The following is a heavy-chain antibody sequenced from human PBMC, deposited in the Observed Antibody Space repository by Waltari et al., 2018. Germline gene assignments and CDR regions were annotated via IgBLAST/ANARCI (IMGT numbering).Heavy chain of an antibody. CDR3: AREGATIPSIAAPGGWFDP. J-gene: IGHJ5*02. CDR1: GYTFTSYY. D-gene: IGHD6-13*01. CDR2: INPAGSFR. V-gene: IGHV1-46*01. Sequence: QAQLVQSGAEVRKPGASVKVSCKASGYTFTSYYIHWVRQAPGQGLEWLGMINPAGSFRRYAQNFQGRLTMSRDTSARTVDMELSSLTSADTAVYYCAREGATIPSIAAPGGWFDPWGQGTLVIVSS.